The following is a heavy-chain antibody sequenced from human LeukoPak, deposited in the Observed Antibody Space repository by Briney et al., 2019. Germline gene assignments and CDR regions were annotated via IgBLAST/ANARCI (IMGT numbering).Heavy chain of an antibody. CDR1: GDTVTSYY. Sequence: ASVKVSCKASGDTVTSYYMHWVRQAPGQRLEGMGIINHSGGSTSDAQKLQGRVTMTRDMSRRPDYLKLSSMRSEDTAVYYCARDNSVRDEAWWFNPWGQGTLVTVSS. V-gene: IGHV1-46*04. D-gene: IGHD5-24*01. J-gene: IGHJ5*02. CDR3: ARDNSVRDEAWWFNP. CDR2: INHSGGST.